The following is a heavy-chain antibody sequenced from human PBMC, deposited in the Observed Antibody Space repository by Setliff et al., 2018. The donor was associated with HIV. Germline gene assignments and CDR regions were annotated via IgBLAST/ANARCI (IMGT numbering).Heavy chain of an antibody. CDR3: ARGLYYESTGPTDY. Sequence: SSETLSLTCNVSGTSISSGTYYWSWIRQPAGKGLEWVGHILSSGRTNYNPSLKSRVTISIDTSKNQFSLKLSSVTAADTAVYYCARGLYYESTGPTDYWGQGTLVTVSS. CDR1: GTSISSGTYY. J-gene: IGHJ4*02. D-gene: IGHD3-22*01. CDR2: ILSSGRT. V-gene: IGHV4-61*09.